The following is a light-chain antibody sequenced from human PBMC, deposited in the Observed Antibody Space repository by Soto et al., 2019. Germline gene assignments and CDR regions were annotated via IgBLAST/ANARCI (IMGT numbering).Light chain of an antibody. CDR1: TSNIGRTT. CDR2: IDN. J-gene: IGLJ2*01. CDR3: ATWDDSLNGPV. Sequence: QSVLTQAPSASGTPGQRVTISCSGRTSNIGRTTVNWYQQLPGTAPKLLIYIDNQRPSGVPERFSGSKSGTSASLAITGLQSEDEATYYCATWDDSLNGPVFGGGTKLTVL. V-gene: IGLV1-44*01.